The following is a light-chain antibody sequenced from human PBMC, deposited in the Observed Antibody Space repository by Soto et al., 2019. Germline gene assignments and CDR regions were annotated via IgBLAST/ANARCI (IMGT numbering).Light chain of an antibody. J-gene: IGKJ4*01. CDR2: DAS. Sequence: IRMTQSPSSLSASVGDRVTITCRASQGISTFLAWYQQHPGTAPKRLIYDASNLQSGVPSRFSGSGSGTEFTLTISSLQPDDFATYYCQQYHSYPLTFGGGTKVDIK. CDR1: QGISTF. CDR3: QQYHSYPLT. V-gene: IGKV1-9*01.